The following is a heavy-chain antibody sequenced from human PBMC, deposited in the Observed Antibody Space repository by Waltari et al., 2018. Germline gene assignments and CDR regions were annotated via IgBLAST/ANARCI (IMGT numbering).Heavy chain of an antibody. D-gene: IGHD1-1*01. CDR3: ARDLAGTTTGHYNGMDV. Sequence: QVQLVQSGGGVVQPGRSLRLSCAASGFSLTSYGIHWVRQAPGEGLEWVAVMLYDVNNKYYGDSVKGRFTLTRDRSKNTVFLQMDSLRGEDTAVYYCARDLAGTTTGHYNGMDVWGQGTTVTVS. CDR2: MLYDVNNK. CDR1: GFSLTSYG. V-gene: IGHV3-33*05. J-gene: IGHJ6*02.